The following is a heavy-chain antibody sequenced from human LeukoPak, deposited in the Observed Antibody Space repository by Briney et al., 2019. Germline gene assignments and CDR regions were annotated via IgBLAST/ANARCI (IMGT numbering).Heavy chain of an antibody. D-gene: IGHD3-9*01. Sequence: GGTLRLSCAASGFTFSSYGMSWVRQAPGKGLEWVSAISGSGGSTYYADSVKGRFTISRDNAKNSLYLQMNSLRAEDTAVYYCARGRRYFDWLLSSGWFDPWGQGTLVTVSS. CDR1: GFTFSSYG. V-gene: IGHV3-23*01. CDR3: ARGRRYFDWLLSSGWFDP. J-gene: IGHJ5*02. CDR2: ISGSGGST.